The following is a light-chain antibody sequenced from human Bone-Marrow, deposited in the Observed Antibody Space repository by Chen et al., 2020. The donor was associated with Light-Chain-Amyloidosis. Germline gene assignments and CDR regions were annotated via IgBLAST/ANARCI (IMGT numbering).Light chain of an antibody. Sequence: SYDLTQPPSVSLSPGRTASSTCPGDDWPTNYAYWFQQKPGQSPVLVRQRDTERPSGGTERFSGSSSGKTETLTISGVQAEDEAEYHCQSADSSGTDEVIFGGGTKLTV. V-gene: IGLV3-25*03. CDR2: RDT. J-gene: IGLJ2*01. CDR3: QSADSSGTDEVI. CDR1: DWPTNY.